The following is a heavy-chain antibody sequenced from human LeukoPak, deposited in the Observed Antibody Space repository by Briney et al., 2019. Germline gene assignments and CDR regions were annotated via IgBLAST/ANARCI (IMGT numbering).Heavy chain of an antibody. CDR3: AREGSSSTEGLFDY. CDR2: IIPILGIA. Sequence: GASVKVSCKASGYTFTGYYMHWVRQAPGQGLEWMGRIIPILGIANYAQKFQGRVTITADKSTSTAYMELSSLRSEDTAVYYCAREGSSSTEGLFDYWGQGTLVTVSS. CDR1: GYTFTGYY. D-gene: IGHD6-6*01. V-gene: IGHV1-69*04. J-gene: IGHJ4*02.